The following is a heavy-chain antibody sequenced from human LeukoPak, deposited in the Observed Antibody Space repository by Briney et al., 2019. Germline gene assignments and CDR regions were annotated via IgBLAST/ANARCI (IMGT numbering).Heavy chain of an antibody. D-gene: IGHD1-1*01. CDR2: IYYSGST. CDR1: GGSISSYY. CDR3: ARDQGTNHFDY. Sequence: PSGTLSLTCTVSGGSISSYYWSWIRQPPGKGLEWIGYIYYSGSTNYNPSLKSRVTISVDTSKNQFSLKLSSVTAADTAVYYCARDQGTNHFDYWGQGTLVTVSS. V-gene: IGHV4-59*01. J-gene: IGHJ4*02.